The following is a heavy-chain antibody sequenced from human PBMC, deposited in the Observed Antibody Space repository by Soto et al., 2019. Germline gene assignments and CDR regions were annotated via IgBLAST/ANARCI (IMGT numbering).Heavy chain of an antibody. Sequence: EASVKVSCKASGYTLTSYYMHWVRQAPGQGLEWMGIINPSGGSTSYAQKFQGRVTITRDTSTSTVYMELSSLRSEDTAVYYCAREIVVVVAATRDAFDIWGQGTMVTVS. CDR2: INPSGGST. D-gene: IGHD2-15*01. V-gene: IGHV1-46*01. CDR1: GYTLTSYY. CDR3: AREIVVVVAATRDAFDI. J-gene: IGHJ3*02.